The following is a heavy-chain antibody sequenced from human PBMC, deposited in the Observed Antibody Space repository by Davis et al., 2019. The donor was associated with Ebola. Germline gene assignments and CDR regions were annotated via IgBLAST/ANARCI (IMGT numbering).Heavy chain of an antibody. CDR1: GFTFSSYW. J-gene: IGHJ4*02. CDR2: INTDGSFT. Sequence: GESLKISCAASGFTFSSYWTHWVRQAPGKGLVWVSRINTDGSFTDYADSVKGRFTISRDNARNTVSLQMNSLRAEDTALYYCARSSYQPDWWGQGIQVTVSS. CDR3: ARSSYQPDW. D-gene: IGHD2-2*01. V-gene: IGHV3-74*01.